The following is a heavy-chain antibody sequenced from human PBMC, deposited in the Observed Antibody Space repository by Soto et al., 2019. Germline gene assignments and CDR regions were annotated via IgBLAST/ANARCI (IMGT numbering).Heavy chain of an antibody. Sequence: SETLSLTCTVSGGSISSYYWSWIRQPPGKGLEWIGYIYYSGSTNYNPSLKSRVTISVDTSKNQFSLKLSSVTAADTAVYYCARGRVGYCSGGSCHGGHYYYYMDVWGKGTTVTVSS. CDR3: ARGRVGYCSGGSCHGGHYYYYMDV. D-gene: IGHD2-15*01. CDR1: GGSISSYY. CDR2: IYYSGST. J-gene: IGHJ6*03. V-gene: IGHV4-59*01.